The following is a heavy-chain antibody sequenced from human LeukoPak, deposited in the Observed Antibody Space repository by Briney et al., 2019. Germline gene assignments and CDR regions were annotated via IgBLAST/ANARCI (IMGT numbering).Heavy chain of an antibody. D-gene: IGHD3-22*01. Sequence: GGSLRLSCAASGFTVSSNYMSWVRQAPGKGLEWVSVIYSGGSTYYADSVKGRFTISRDNSKNTLYLQMNSLRAEDTAVYYCAKAKLITMISTYYFDYWGQGTLVTVSS. CDR3: AKAKLITMISTYYFDY. CDR2: IYSGGST. J-gene: IGHJ4*02. CDR1: GFTVSSNY. V-gene: IGHV3-53*05.